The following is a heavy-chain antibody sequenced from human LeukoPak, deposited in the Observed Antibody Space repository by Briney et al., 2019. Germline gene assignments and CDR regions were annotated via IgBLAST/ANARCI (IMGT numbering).Heavy chain of an antibody. CDR3: AREVRDGFNWRLDY. CDR1: GGSISSYY. J-gene: IGHJ4*02. V-gene: IGHV4-59*01. CDR2: IYSSGTT. Sequence: SETLSLTCTVSGGSISSYYWNWIRQPPGKGLEWIGYIYSSGTTNYNPSLRSRVSMSVDTSKNQFSLKLSSVTAADTAIYYCAREVRDGFNWRLDYWGQGSLVTVSS. D-gene: IGHD5-24*01.